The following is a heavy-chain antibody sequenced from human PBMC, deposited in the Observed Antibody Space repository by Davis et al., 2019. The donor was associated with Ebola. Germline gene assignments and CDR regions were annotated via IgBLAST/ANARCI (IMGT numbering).Heavy chain of an antibody. J-gene: IGHJ4*02. Sequence: AKGRFTISREISRNTLYLQLNSLGAEDTAVYYCARDHSSNYYGLDYWGQGTLVTVSS. D-gene: IGHD4-11*01. V-gene: IGHV3-33*02. CDR3: ARDHSSNYYGLDY.